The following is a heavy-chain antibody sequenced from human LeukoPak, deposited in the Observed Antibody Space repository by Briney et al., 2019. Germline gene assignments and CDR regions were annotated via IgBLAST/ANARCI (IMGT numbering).Heavy chain of an antibody. CDR1: GFTVSSNY. CDR2: IYSGAST. CDR3: ARGNWNYPFDY. Sequence: GGSLRLSCADSGFTVSSNYMSWVRQAPGKGLEWVSVIYSGASTYYADSVKGRFTISRDNSKNTLYLQMNSLRAEDTAVYYCARGNWNYPFDYWGQGTQVTVSS. D-gene: IGHD1-7*01. J-gene: IGHJ4*02. V-gene: IGHV3-53*01.